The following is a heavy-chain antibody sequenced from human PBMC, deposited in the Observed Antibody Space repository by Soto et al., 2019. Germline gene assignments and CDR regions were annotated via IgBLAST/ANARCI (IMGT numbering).Heavy chain of an antibody. V-gene: IGHV4-30-2*01. CDR3: ARGLMYGPRFDP. CDR1: GGSISSGGYS. J-gene: IGHJ5*02. Sequence: QLQLQESGSGLVKPSQTLSLTCAVSGGSISSGGYSWSWIRQPPGKGLEWIGYIYYSGSTYYNPSIKSRVTLSVDRSKTQFSLKLSSVTAADTAVYYCARGLMYGPRFDPWGQATLVTVSS. CDR2: IYYSGST. D-gene: IGHD2-8*01.